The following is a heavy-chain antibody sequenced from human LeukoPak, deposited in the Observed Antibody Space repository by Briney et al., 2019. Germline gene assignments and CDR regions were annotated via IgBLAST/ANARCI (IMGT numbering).Heavy chain of an antibody. CDR2: IIPILGIA. D-gene: IGHD1-26*01. Sequence: SVKVSCKASGGTFSSYTISWVRLAPGQGLEWMGRIIPILGIANYAQKFQGRVTITADKSTSTAYMELSSLRSEDTAVYYCARSSGSYYFDYWGQGTLVTVSS. CDR3: ARSSGSYYFDY. V-gene: IGHV1-69*02. CDR1: GGTFSSYT. J-gene: IGHJ4*02.